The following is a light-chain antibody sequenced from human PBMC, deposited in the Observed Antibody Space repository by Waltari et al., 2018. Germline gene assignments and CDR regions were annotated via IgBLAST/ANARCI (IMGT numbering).Light chain of an antibody. CDR1: SSDVGGYNY. CDR3: CSFTSRSTWV. V-gene: IGLV2-14*01. Sequence: QSALTQPASVSGSPGQSITLSCTGTSSDVGGYNYVSWYQQHPGKVPNLLIFDVSNRPSGVSNRFSGSKSGNTASLTISGLQAEDESDYYCCSFTSRSTWVFGGGTKLTVL. J-gene: IGLJ3*02. CDR2: DVS.